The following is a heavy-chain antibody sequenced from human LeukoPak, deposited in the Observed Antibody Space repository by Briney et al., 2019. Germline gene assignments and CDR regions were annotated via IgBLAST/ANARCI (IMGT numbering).Heavy chain of an antibody. J-gene: IGHJ4*02. V-gene: IGHV4-39*01. CDR1: GGSISSSSYY. CDR3: TRHQWWLAPRNFDY. Sequence: PSETLSLTCTVSGGSISSSSYYWGWIRQPPGKGLEWVGSIYHSGSTYYNPSLKSRVTISVDTSKNQFSLKLSSVTAADMAVYYCTRHQWWLAPRNFDYWGQGTLVTVSS. D-gene: IGHD2-8*01. CDR2: IYHSGST.